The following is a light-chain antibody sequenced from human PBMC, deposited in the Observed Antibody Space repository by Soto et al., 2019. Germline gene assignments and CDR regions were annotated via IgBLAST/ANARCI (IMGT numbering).Light chain of an antibody. V-gene: IGKV3-20*01. CDR1: QSVSSSY. Sequence: EIVLTQYPGTLSLSPGERATLSCRASQSVSSSYLAWYQQKTGQAPRLLIYGASSRATGIPDRFSGSGSGTDFTLTISRLEPEDFAVYYCQQYGSSPLTFGPGTKVDIK. J-gene: IGKJ3*01. CDR3: QQYGSSPLT. CDR2: GAS.